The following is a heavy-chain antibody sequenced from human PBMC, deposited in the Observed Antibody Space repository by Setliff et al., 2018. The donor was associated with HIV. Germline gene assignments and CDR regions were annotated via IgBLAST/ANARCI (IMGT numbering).Heavy chain of an antibody. V-gene: IGHV4-61*09. CDR2: VYTSGST. J-gene: IGHJ4*02. Sequence: SETLSLTCTVSGGSISSGTYYWSWIRQPAGKGLEWIGHVYTSGSTNYNPSLKSRVTISVDTSKNLFSLRLKAVTAADTAVYYCARGIYSGYDFDHWGQGRLVTVSS. CDR3: ARGIYSGYDFDH. CDR1: GGSISSGTYY. D-gene: IGHD5-12*01.